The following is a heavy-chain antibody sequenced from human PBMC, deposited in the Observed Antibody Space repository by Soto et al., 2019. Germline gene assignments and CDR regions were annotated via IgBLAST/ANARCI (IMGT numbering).Heavy chain of an antibody. CDR2: INSDGSST. Sequence: VGSLRLSCASSVFTFSSYWMHCVRQAPGKWLVWVSRINSDGSSTSYADSVKGRFTISRDNAKNTLYLQMNSLRAEDTAVYYCARVENGYYYGMDVWGQGTTVNVSS. V-gene: IGHV3-74*01. CDR3: ARVENGYYYGMDV. CDR1: VFTFSSYW. J-gene: IGHJ6*02.